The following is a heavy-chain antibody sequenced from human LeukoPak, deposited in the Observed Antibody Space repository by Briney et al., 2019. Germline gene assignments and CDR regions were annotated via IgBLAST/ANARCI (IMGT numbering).Heavy chain of an antibody. Sequence: ASVKVSCKASGYTFTSYCISWVRQAPGQGLEWMGWISAYNGNTNYAQKLQGRVTMTTDTSTSTAYMELRSLRSDDTAVYYCARGSYYDYVWGSYRYPYYFDYWGQGTLVTVSS. V-gene: IGHV1-18*01. D-gene: IGHD3-16*02. J-gene: IGHJ4*02. CDR2: ISAYNGNT. CDR3: ARGSYYDYVWGSYRYPYYFDY. CDR1: GYTFTSYC.